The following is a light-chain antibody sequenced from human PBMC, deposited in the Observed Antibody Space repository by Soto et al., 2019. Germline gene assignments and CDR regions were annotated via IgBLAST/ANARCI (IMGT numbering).Light chain of an antibody. CDR3: TSYTSSSTLVV. V-gene: IGLV2-14*03. Sequence: QSVLTQPASVSGSPGQSITISCTGTSSDVGGYNYVSWYQQHPGKAPKFMIYDVSNRPSGVSNRFSGSKSGNTASLTISGLQAEDEADYYCTSYTSSSTLVVFGGGTQLTVL. CDR2: DVS. J-gene: IGLJ2*01. CDR1: SSDVGGYNY.